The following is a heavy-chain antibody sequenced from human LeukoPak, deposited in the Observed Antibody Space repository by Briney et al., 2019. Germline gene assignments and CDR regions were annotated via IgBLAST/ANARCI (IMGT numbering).Heavy chain of an antibody. Sequence: GESLKISCKGSGYSFTSYWIGWVRPMPGKGLGWMGIIYPGDSDTTYSPSFQAQVTISADKSISTAYLQWSSLKASDTAMYYCARLSFLRGGGSFDYWGQGTLVTVSS. J-gene: IGHJ4*02. V-gene: IGHV5-51*01. CDR3: ARLSFLRGGGSFDY. CDR1: GYSFTSYW. CDR2: IYPGDSDT. D-gene: IGHD1-26*01.